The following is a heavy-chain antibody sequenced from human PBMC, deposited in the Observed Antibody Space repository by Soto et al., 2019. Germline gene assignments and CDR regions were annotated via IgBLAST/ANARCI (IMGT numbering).Heavy chain of an antibody. Sequence: QVQLVESGGDVVQPGTSLRLSCVTSGFRFSSYPLHWVRQAPGKGLEWVAVISYDGSDQYYADSVKGRFIISRDNSKSTLFLHVSSLRPEDTAVYFCARTFDMVSYYFDSWGQGTLLTVSS. D-gene: IGHD3-10*01. CDR2: ISYDGSDQ. CDR3: ARTFDMVSYYFDS. CDR1: GFRFSSYP. V-gene: IGHV3-30-3*01. J-gene: IGHJ4*02.